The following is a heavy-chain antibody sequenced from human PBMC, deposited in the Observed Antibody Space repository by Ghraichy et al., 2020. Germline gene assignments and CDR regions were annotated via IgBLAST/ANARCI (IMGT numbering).Heavy chain of an antibody. CDR2: IFYSGTT. Sequence: SETLSLTCSVSGGSIRRNYWSWIRQPPGKRLEWIGYIFYSGTTNYNPVLKSRVTLSVDTTKNQFSLTVRSVNAADTAVYYCARKRGSSSYDYYGMDVWGQGTTVTVSS. D-gene: IGHD1-26*01. V-gene: IGHV4-59*01. CDR3: ARKRGSSSYDYYGMDV. CDR1: GGSIRRNY. J-gene: IGHJ6*02.